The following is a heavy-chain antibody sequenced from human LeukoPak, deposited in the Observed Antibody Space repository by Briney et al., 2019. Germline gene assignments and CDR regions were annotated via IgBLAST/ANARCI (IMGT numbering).Heavy chain of an antibody. V-gene: IGHV3-20*01. Sequence: GGSLRLSCAASGFRFDDYGMSWVRQAPGKGLEWVSGINWNGGSTGYADSVKGRFSISRDNAKNSLHLQMNSLRVEDTALYLCARDGESYSGDDEFDIWGQGTTVIVSS. CDR1: GFRFDDYG. J-gene: IGHJ3*02. CDR3: ARDGESYSGDDEFDI. CDR2: INWNGGST. D-gene: IGHD1-26*01.